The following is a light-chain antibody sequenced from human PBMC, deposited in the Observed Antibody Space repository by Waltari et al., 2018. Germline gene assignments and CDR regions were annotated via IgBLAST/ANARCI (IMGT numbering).Light chain of an antibody. CDR3: SSYTSSSTLV. CDR2: DVS. J-gene: IGLJ2*01. V-gene: IGLV2-14*03. CDR1: SRDVGGSNY. Sequence: SALTQPASVSGSPGQSITISCPGPSRDVGGSNYVSWYQQHPGKAPKLMIYDVSNRPSGVSNRFSGSKSGNTASLTISGLQAEDEADYYCSSYTSSSTLVFGGGTKLTVL.